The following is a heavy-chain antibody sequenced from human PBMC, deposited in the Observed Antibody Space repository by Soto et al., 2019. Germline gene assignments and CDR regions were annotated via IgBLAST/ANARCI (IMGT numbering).Heavy chain of an antibody. CDR3: TTLTIYGDYYYFDY. CDR1: GFTFSSYA. Sequence: PGGSLRLSCAASGFTFSSYAMHWVRQAPGKGLEWVAVISYDGSNKYYADSVKGRFTISRDNSKNTLYLQMNSLRAEDTAVYYCTTLTIYGDYYYFDYWGQGTLVTVSS. V-gene: IGHV3-30-3*01. J-gene: IGHJ4*02. CDR2: ISYDGSNK. D-gene: IGHD4-17*01.